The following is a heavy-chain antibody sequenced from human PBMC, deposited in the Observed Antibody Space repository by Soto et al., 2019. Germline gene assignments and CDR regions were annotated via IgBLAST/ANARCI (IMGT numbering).Heavy chain of an antibody. D-gene: IGHD2-2*01. J-gene: IGHJ5*02. V-gene: IGHV4-59*01. Sequence: PSETLSLTCAVSGGSISSYYWSWIRQPPGKGLEWIGYIYYSGSTNYNPSLKSRVTISVDTSKNQFSLKLSSVTAADTAVYYCARTVPAADYRGLGWFDPWGQGTLVTVSS. CDR1: GGSISSYY. CDR2: IYYSGST. CDR3: ARTVPAADYRGLGWFDP.